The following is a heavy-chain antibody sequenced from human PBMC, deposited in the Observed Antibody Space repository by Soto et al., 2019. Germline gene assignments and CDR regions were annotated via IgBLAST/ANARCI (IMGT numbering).Heavy chain of an antibody. D-gene: IGHD1-1*01. CDR2: IDPSGGST. J-gene: IGHJ4*02. V-gene: IGHV1-46*01. Sequence: ASVKVSCKTSGYPFTKYYVHWGRQPPGQGLEWMGLIDPSGGSTIYSRQAHDSLTMTSDTSKSTVYMEVSSLRSEDTAVYYCARARDTGVKLSYLVNWGQGTLVTVSS. CDR1: GYPFTKYY. CDR3: ARARDTGVKLSYLVN.